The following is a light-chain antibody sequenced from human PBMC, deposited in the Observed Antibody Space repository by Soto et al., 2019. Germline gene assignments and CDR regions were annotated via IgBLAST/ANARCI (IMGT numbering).Light chain of an antibody. Sequence: QSALTQPPSLSGTPGQWVTISCSGSNSNIGRYSVNWYQHFPGTAPKILIYSDDERPSGVPDRFSGSKSGTSASLAISGLQSEDEAEYYCAAWDDNLNGPLFGGGTKVTVL. CDR1: NSNIGRYS. CDR2: SDD. CDR3: AAWDDNLNGPL. V-gene: IGLV1-44*01. J-gene: IGLJ3*02.